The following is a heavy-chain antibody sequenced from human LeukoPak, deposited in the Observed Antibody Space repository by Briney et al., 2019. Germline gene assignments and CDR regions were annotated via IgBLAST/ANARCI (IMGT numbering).Heavy chain of an antibody. Sequence: SVKVSCKASGGTFSSYAISWVRQAPGQGLEWMGGIIPIFGTANYAQKFQGRVTITTDESTSTAYMELSSLRSEDTAVYYCARDRVGATYGYYFDYWGQGTLVTVSS. D-gene: IGHD1-26*01. CDR3: ARDRVGATYGYYFDY. CDR2: IIPIFGTA. CDR1: GGTFSSYA. J-gene: IGHJ4*02. V-gene: IGHV1-69*05.